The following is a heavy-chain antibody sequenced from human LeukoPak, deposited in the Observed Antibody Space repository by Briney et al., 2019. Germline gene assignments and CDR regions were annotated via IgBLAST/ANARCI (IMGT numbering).Heavy chain of an antibody. J-gene: IGHJ3*02. CDR2: INSDGSST. V-gene: IGHV3-74*01. CDR1: GFNFSSYW. CDR3: AKEGTAVRSFDI. Sequence: GGSLRLSCAASGFNFSSYWMHWVRQAPGKGLVWVSRINSDGSSTSYADSVKGRFTISRDNAKNSLYLQMNSLRAEDTALYYCAKEGTAVRSFDIWGQGTMVTVSS. D-gene: IGHD6-13*01.